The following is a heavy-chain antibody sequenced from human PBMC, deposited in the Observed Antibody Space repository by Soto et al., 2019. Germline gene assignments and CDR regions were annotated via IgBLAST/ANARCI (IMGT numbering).Heavy chain of an antibody. J-gene: IGHJ6*02. CDR2: LIPVFGSP. D-gene: IGHD3-3*02. V-gene: IGHV1-69*01. Sequence: QVQLVQSGAEVKKPGSSVTVSCKTSGGTFSKDAINWVRQAPGQGLEWMGLLIPVFGSPIYAQKFQGRSRITADESASTAFMDVSSLRSEDTAVYYCTRVLGCSFGPGKTRYYAMDVWGQGTTVSVSS. CDR1: GGTFSKDA. CDR3: TRVLGCSFGPGKTRYYAMDV.